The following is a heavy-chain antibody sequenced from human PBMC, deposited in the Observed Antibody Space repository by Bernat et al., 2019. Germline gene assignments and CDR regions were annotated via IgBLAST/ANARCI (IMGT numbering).Heavy chain of an antibody. CDR3: ARAFSGADSYYYRMDV. CDR1: GFTFSNYN. J-gene: IGHJ6*02. V-gene: IGHV3-48*01. CDR2: ISGSSSTI. Sequence: EVQLVESGGGLVHPGGSLILSCAASGFTFSNYNMNWVRQAPGKGLEWVSFISGSSSTIYYADSVRGRTTVSRYNAKHSLYLPMTSLRVADTAVYYCARAFSGADSYYYRMDVWGQGTTVTVSS. D-gene: IGHD6-19*01.